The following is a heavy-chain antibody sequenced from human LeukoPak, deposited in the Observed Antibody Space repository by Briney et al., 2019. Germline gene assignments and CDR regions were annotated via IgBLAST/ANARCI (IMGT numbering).Heavy chain of an antibody. J-gene: IGHJ4*02. D-gene: IGHD3-9*01. CDR1: GYTFSGTY. Sequence: GSVKVSCKASGYTFSGTYLHWVRQAPGQGLEWLGRINPKSGDTNYAQKIQGRVTMTRDTSINTAYMELSSLRSDDTAMYYCAREGGVRYFDWLPTNFDYWGQGTLVTVSS. V-gene: IGHV1-2*02. CDR3: AREGGVRYFDWLPTNFDY. CDR2: INPKSGDT.